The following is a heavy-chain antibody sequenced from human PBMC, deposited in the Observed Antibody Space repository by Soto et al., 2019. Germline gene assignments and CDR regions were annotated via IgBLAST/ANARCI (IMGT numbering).Heavy chain of an antibody. V-gene: IGHV3-11*06. Sequence: PGGSLRLSCAASGFTFSDYYMSWIRQAPGKGLEWVSSISSSSSYIYYADSVKGRFTISRDNAKNSLYLQMNSLRAEDTAVYYCARGFFRRDAFDIWGQGTMVTVSS. CDR2: ISSSSSYI. D-gene: IGHD3-3*01. J-gene: IGHJ3*02. CDR1: GFTFSDYY. CDR3: ARGFFRRDAFDI.